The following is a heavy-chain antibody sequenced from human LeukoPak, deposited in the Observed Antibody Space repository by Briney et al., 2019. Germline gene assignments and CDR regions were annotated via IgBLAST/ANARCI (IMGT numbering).Heavy chain of an antibody. CDR3: ARDLFWYDSSPGYFDY. CDR2: ISSSSSTI. Sequence: PGGSLRLSCAASGFTFSDYYMSWIRQAPGKGLEWVSYISSSSSTIYYADSVKGRFTISRDNAKNSLYLQMNSLRAEDTAVYYCARDLFWYDSSPGYFDYWGQGTLVTVSS. V-gene: IGHV3-11*04. D-gene: IGHD3-22*01. J-gene: IGHJ4*02. CDR1: GFTFSDYY.